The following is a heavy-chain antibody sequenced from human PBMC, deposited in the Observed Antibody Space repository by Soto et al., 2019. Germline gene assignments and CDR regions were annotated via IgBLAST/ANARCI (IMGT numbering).Heavy chain of an antibody. D-gene: IGHD2-8*01. Sequence: PSETLSVTCTVSGDSIGTTHSYWAWIRQSPGKGLEWIGNIHYSGSTYYMPSLRSRVTLSVDTSKNQFSLRLTSVTAEDTAVYYCARHEGNGNVWPLDYWGQGILVTVSS. CDR1: GDSIGTTHSY. CDR2: IHYSGST. J-gene: IGHJ4*02. CDR3: ARHEGNGNVWPLDY. V-gene: IGHV4-39*01.